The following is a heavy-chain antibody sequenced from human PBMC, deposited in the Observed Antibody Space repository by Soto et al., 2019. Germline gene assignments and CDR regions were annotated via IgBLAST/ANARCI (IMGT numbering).Heavy chain of an antibody. CDR1: GYTFTNYH. V-gene: IGHV1-46*01. J-gene: IGHJ6*02. D-gene: IGHD1-26*01. CDR2: LNPSSGGT. CDR3: ARARAPITNYYSYAMDV. Sequence: EASVKVSCKASGYTFTNYHIHWVRQAPGHGLQWMGVLNPSSGGTSYAQKYRGRLIVTRDTSTSTVYLELSSLTSDDTAVYYCARARAPITNYYSYAMDVWGQGTTVTVSS.